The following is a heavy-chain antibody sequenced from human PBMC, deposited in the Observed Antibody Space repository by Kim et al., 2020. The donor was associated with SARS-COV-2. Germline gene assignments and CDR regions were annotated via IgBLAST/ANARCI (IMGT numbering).Heavy chain of an antibody. D-gene: IGHD3-3*01. CDR1: GYSFTSYW. Sequence: GESLKISCKGSGYSFTSYWIGWVRQMPGKGLEWMGIIYPGDSDTRYSPSFQGQVTISADKSISTAYLQWSSLKASDTAMYYCARTDYDFWSGHGLFDYWGQGTLVTVSS. J-gene: IGHJ4*02. CDR2: IYPGDSDT. V-gene: IGHV5-51*01. CDR3: ARTDYDFWSGHGLFDY.